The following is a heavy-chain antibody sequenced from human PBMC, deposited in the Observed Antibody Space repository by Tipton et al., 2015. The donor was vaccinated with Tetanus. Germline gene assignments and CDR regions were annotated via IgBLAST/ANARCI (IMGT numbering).Heavy chain of an antibody. CDR1: GYIFNNYW. CDR3: ARAHCTDGVCNFDF. J-gene: IGHJ4*02. CDR2: IYPGDSDT. Sequence: VQLVQSGGEVKKPGESLKISCKGSGYIFNNYWIGWVRQKPGKGLEWMGIIYPGDSDTRYSPSFQGQVTISVDKSINTASLQWSSLKASDTSMFYCARAHCTDGVCNFDFWGQGALVPVAS. D-gene: IGHD2-8*01. V-gene: IGHV5-51*01.